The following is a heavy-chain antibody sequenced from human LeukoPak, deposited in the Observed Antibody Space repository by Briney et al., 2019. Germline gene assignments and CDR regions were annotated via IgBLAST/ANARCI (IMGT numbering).Heavy chain of an antibody. J-gene: IGHJ4*02. CDR2: IYSGGST. CDR1: GFTVSSNY. Sequence: GGSLRLSCAASGFTVSSNYMSWVRQAPGEGLEWVSVIYSGGSTYYADSVKGRFTISRDNSKNTLYLQMNSLRAEDTAVYYCASESYSVSLRWGQGTLVTVSS. V-gene: IGHV3-66*02. D-gene: IGHD1-26*01. CDR3: ASESYSVSLR.